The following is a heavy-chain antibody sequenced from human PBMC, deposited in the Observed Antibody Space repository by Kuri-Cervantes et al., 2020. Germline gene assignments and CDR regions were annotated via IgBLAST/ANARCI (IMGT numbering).Heavy chain of an antibody. Sequence: GGSLRLSCAASGFTFSSYGMHWVRQAPGKGLEWVAVISYDGSNKYYADSVKGRFTISRDNSKNTLYLQMNSLRAEDTAVYYCAKSDYYDSWRYHYGMDVWGQGTTVTVSS. J-gene: IGHJ6*02. V-gene: IGHV3-30*18. CDR3: AKSDYYDSWRYHYGMDV. CDR1: GFTFSSYG. D-gene: IGHD3-3*01. CDR2: ISYDGSNK.